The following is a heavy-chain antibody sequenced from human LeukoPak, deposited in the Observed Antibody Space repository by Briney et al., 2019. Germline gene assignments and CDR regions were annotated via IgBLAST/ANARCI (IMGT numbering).Heavy chain of an antibody. CDR1: GGSFSGYY. D-gene: IGHD6-19*01. J-gene: IGHJ4*02. V-gene: IGHV4-34*01. CDR2: INHSGST. CDR3: ARQYGSSGWYY. Sequence: TSETLSLTCAVYGGSFSGYYWSWIRQPPGKGLEWIGEINHSGSTNYNPSLKSRVTISVDTSKNQFSLKLSSVTAADTAVYYCARQYGSSGWYYWGQGTLVTVSS.